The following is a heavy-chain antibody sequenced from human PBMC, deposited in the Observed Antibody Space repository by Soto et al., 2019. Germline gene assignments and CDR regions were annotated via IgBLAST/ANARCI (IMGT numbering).Heavy chain of an antibody. Sequence: QVQLVQSGAEVKKPGSSVKVSCKASGGSFGKSAINWVRQTPGQGLEWLGGFIPVYRTLNYAQKFQGRVTITADESTGTAYMTLSSLASDDTAVYYCATGVIWIGYFTVDSWGKGTRVTVSS. J-gene: IGHJ4*02. CDR2: FIPVYRTL. CDR1: GGSFGKSA. D-gene: IGHD3-3*01. CDR3: ATGVIWIGYFTVDS. V-gene: IGHV1-69*01.